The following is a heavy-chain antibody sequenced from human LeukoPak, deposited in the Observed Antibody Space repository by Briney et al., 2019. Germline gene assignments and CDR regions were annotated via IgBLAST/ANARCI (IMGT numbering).Heavy chain of an antibody. V-gene: IGHV3-21*01. D-gene: IGHD3-3*01. J-gene: IGHJ6*03. CDR2: ISSSSSYL. CDR1: GFTFSSYS. CDR3: ARDSPRGTILGVVIQYYYMDV. Sequence: GGSLRLSCAASGFTFSSYSMNWVRQAPGKGLEWVSSISSSSSYLYYADSVKGRFTISRDNAKNSLYLQMNSLRAEDTAVYYCARDSPRGTILGVVIQYYYMDVWGKGTTVTVSS.